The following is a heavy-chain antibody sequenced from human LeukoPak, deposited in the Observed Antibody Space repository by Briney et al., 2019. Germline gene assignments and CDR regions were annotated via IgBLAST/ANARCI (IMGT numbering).Heavy chain of an antibody. CDR2: IKQDGSEK. CDR3: ARVGGWLLRAFDI. V-gene: IGHV3-7*01. Sequence: QAGGSLRLSCAASGFTFGSYWMSWVRQAPGKGLEWVANIKQDGSEKYYVDSVKGRFTISRDNAKNSLYLQMNSLRAEDTAVYYCARVGGWLLRAFDIWGQGTMVTVSS. CDR1: GFTFGSYW. J-gene: IGHJ3*02. D-gene: IGHD5-24*01.